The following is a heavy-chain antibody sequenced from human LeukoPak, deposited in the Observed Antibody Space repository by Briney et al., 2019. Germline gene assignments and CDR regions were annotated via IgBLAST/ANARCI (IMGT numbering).Heavy chain of an antibody. Sequence: PGGSLRLSCAASGFTFSSYGMHWVRQAPGKGLEWVAVIWYDGSNKYYADSVKGRFTTSRDNSKNTLYLQMHSLRAEDTAVYYCARDPLSGDGGMDVWGQGTPVTVSS. CDR3: ARDPLSGDGGMDV. V-gene: IGHV3-33*01. CDR2: IWYDGSNK. CDR1: GFTFSSYG. J-gene: IGHJ6*02. D-gene: IGHD5-12*01.